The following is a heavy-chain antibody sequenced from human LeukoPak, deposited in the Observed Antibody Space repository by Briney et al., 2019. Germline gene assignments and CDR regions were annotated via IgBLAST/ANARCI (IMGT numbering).Heavy chain of an antibody. D-gene: IGHD2-2*01. Sequence: EASVKVSCKASGYTSTGYHMHWVRRAPGQGLEWMGRINPNSGDTNYAQKFQGRVTMTRDTSISTAYMELSRLRSDDTAVYYCARDYCSSTSCLFDYWGQGALVTVSS. V-gene: IGHV1-2*06. CDR2: INPNSGDT. J-gene: IGHJ4*02. CDR1: GYTSTGYH. CDR3: ARDYCSSTSCLFDY.